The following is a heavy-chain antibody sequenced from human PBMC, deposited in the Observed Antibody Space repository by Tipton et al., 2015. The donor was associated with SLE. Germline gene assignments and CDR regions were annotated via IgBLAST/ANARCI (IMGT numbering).Heavy chain of an antibody. Sequence: GLVKPSETLSLTCSVSGGSTRNRDYNWGWIRQTPGKGLEWIGTIYHSGSTSYNPSLRSRVSISFVTSKNQFSLRLSTVTAADTAVYYCARLLEVSYFYFDNWGQGTLVTVSS. CDR3: ARLLEVSYFYFDN. V-gene: IGHV4-39*07. J-gene: IGHJ4*02. CDR2: IYHSGST. CDR1: GGSTRNRDYN. D-gene: IGHD2/OR15-2a*01.